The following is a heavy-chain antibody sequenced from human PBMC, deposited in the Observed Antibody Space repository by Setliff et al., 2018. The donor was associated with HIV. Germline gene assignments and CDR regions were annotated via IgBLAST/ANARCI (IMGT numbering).Heavy chain of an antibody. V-gene: IGHV4-38-2*01. J-gene: IGHJ4*02. Sequence: PWETLSLTCAVSGYSISSGYYWGWIRQPPGKGLEWIGYSGSTYYHPSLKSRVTISVDTSKNQFSLKLSSVTAADTAVYYCARHDSGGYYSLDYWGQGTLVTVSS. CDR1: GYSISSGYY. CDR3: ARHDSGGYYSLDY. CDR2: SGST. D-gene: IGHD3-22*01.